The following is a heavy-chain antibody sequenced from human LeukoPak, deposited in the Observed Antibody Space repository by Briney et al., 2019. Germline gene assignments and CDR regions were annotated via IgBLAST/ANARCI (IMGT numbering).Heavy chain of an antibody. CDR3: ARQSSGSYYSYFDY. CDR2: INHSGST. CDR1: GESFSGYY. J-gene: IGHJ4*02. D-gene: IGHD3-10*01. V-gene: IGHV4-34*01. Sequence: SETLSLTCAVYGESFSGYYWSWIRQPPGKGLEWIGEINHSGSTNYNPSLKSRVTISVDTAKNQFSLNLSSVTAADTAVDYCARQSSGSYYSYFDYWGQGTLVTVS.